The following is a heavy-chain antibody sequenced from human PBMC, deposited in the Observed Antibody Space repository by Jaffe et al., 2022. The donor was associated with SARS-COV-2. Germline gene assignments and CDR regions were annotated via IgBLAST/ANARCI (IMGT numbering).Heavy chain of an antibody. CDR1: GFTFSGYA. CDR3: AKATTVPATSGMDV. D-gene: IGHD4-4*01. V-gene: IGHV3-23*01. CDR2: ISAGGGAT. J-gene: IGHJ6*02. Sequence: EEQLLESGGGLEQPGGSLRLSCAASGFTFSGYAMSWVRQAPGKGLEWVSGISAGGGATYYADSVKGRVTISRDNSQNTLYLQMSSLRAEDTAVYYCAKATTVPATSGMDVWGQGTTVTVSS.